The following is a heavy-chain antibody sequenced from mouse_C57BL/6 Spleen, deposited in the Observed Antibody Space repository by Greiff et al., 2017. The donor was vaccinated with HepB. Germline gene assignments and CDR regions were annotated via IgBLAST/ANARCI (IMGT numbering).Heavy chain of an antibody. CDR2: IYPSDSET. Sequence: QVQLQQPGAELVRPGSSVKLSCKASGYTFTSYWMDWVKQRPGQGLEWIGNIYPSDSETHYNQKFKDKATLTVDKSSSTAYMQLSSLTSEDSAVYYCARRGGWVGYFDYWGQGTTLTVSS. J-gene: IGHJ2*01. V-gene: IGHV1-61*01. CDR1: GYTFTSYW. D-gene: IGHD1-1*02. CDR3: ARRGGWVGYFDY.